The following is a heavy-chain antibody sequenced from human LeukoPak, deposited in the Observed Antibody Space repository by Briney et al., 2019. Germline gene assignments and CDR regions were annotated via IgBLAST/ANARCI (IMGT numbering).Heavy chain of an antibody. V-gene: IGHV4-59*01. CDR2: IYYSGST. CDR1: GGSISSYY. D-gene: IGHD5-18*01. J-gene: IGHJ4*02. Sequence: SETLSLTCTVPGGSISSYYWSWIRQPPGKGLERIGYIYYSGSTNYNPSLKSRVAISVDTSKNQFSLKLSSVTAADTAVYYCARGYSWYYFDYWGQGTLVTVSS. CDR3: ARGYSWYYFDY.